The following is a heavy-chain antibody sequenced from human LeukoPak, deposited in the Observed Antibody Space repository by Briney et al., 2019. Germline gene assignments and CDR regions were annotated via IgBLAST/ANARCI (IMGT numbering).Heavy chain of an antibody. J-gene: IGHJ4*02. Sequence: ASVKVSCKASGYTFTTYAMHWVRQAPGQRLEWMGWINAGNGNTKYSQKFQGRVTITRVTSASTAYMELSSLRSEDTAVYYCARNTAMVAIFEHWGQGTLVTASS. CDR1: GYTFTTYA. CDR2: INAGNGNT. D-gene: IGHD5-18*01. V-gene: IGHV1-3*01. CDR3: ARNTAMVAIFEH.